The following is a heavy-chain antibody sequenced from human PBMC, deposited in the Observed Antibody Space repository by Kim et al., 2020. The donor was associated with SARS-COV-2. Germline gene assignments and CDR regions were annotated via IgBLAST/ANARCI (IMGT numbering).Heavy chain of an antibody. Sequence: YAQKFQGRVTMTRDTSTSTVYMELSSLRSEDTAVYYCARDLEGIQGTFDYWGQGTLVTVSS. J-gene: IGHJ4*02. D-gene: IGHD5-18*01. CDR3: ARDLEGIQGTFDY. V-gene: IGHV1-46*01.